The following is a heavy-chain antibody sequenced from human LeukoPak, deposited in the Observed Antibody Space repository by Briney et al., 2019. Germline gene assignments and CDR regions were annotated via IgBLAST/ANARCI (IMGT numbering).Heavy chain of an antibody. CDR1: GFTFGSYA. Sequence: GGSLRLSCAASGFTFGSYAMHWVRQAPGKGLEWVAVISYDGSNKYYADSVKGRFTISRDNSKNTLYLQMNSLRAEDTAVYYCARSYYDSSGYFTYYFDYWGQGTLVTVSS. J-gene: IGHJ4*02. CDR2: ISYDGSNK. CDR3: ARSYYDSSGYFTYYFDY. D-gene: IGHD3-22*01. V-gene: IGHV3-30*04.